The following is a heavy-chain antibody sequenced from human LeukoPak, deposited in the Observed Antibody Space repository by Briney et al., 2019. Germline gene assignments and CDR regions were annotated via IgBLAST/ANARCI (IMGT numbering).Heavy chain of an antibody. CDR1: GYTFSDYY. CDR2: INPNSGGT. CDR3: ARDLIMGGVDAFDI. J-gene: IGHJ3*02. Sequence: ASVKVSCKASGYTFSDYYMHWVRQAPGQGLEWMGWINPNSGGTNYAQKFQGRVTMTRDTSISTAYMELSRLRSDDTAVYYCARDLIMGGVDAFDIWGQGTMVTVSS. D-gene: IGHD3-10*01. V-gene: IGHV1-2*02.